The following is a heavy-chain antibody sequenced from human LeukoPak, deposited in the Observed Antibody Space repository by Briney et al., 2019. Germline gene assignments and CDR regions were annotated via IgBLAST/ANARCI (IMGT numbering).Heavy chain of an antibody. CDR3: AREGWYPSWFDP. CDR1: GGSISSGSYY. D-gene: IGHD2-15*01. J-gene: IGHJ5*02. V-gene: IGHV4-61*02. CDR2: IYTSGST. Sequence: SETLSLTCTVSGGSISSGSYYWSWIRQPAGKGLEWIGRIYTSGSTNYNPSLKSRVTISVDTSKNQFSLKLSSVTAADTAVYYCAREGWYPSWFDPWGQGTLVTVSS.